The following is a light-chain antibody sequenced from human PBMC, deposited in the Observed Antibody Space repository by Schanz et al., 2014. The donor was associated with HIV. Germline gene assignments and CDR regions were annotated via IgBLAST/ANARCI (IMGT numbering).Light chain of an antibody. CDR3: SSYTSSSTWV. J-gene: IGLJ3*02. V-gene: IGLV2-14*01. Sequence: QSALTQPASVSGSPGQSITITCTGTSSDIGGHKYVSWYQQQPGKAPKVIIYDVDNRPSGVSNRLSGSKSANTASLTISGLQAEDEADYYCSSYTSSSTWVFGGGTKLTVL. CDR1: SSDIGGHKY. CDR2: DVD.